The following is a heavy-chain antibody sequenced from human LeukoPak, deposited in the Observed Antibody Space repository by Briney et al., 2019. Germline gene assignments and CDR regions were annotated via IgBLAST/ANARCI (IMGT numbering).Heavy chain of an antibody. D-gene: IGHD3-9*01. CDR3: ARGRVVKNANDSLTGH. Sequence: GASVKVSCKASGYTFTGCYLHWVWHAPAQGLEWMGWINPNDGDTNYSQKFLGRVTMTTDTSITTAYMELSGLRSDDTALYCCARGRVVKNANDSLTGHWGQGTLVTVSS. V-gene: IGHV1-2*02. CDR2: INPNDGDT. CDR1: GYTFTGCY. J-gene: IGHJ4*02.